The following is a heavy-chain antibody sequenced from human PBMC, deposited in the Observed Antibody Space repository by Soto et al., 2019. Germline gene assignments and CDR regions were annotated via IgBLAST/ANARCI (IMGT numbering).Heavy chain of an antibody. J-gene: IGHJ4*02. CDR1: GFTSSNAW. Sequence: GGSLRLSCADSGFTSSNAWMSWVRQAPGKEPEWVGRIKSNTDGGTTDYAAPVKGRFTITRDESKNTLYLQMNSLKTEDTAEYYCTTDSSHCWDCCGYCPSVDYWGEGALVKVSS. V-gene: IGHV3-15*01. CDR2: IKSNTDGGTT. CDR3: TTDSSHCWDCCGYCPSVDY. D-gene: IGHD2-21*01.